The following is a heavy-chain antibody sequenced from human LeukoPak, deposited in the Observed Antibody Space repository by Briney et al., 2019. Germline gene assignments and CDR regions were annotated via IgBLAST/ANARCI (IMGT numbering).Heavy chain of an antibody. V-gene: IGHV1-2*06. CDR3: ASSVVPAAIDY. Sequence: ASVKVSCKASGYTFTGYYIHWVRQAPGQGLEWVGRINPNSGGTNYAQNFQGRVTMTRDTSICTAYMELSRLRSDDTAVYYCASSVVPAAIDYWGQGTLVTVSS. CDR1: GYTFTGYY. J-gene: IGHJ4*02. CDR2: INPNSGGT. D-gene: IGHD2-2*02.